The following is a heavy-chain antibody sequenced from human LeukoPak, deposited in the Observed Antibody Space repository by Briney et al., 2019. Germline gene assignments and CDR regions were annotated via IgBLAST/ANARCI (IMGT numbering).Heavy chain of an antibody. CDR2: INHSGST. D-gene: IGHD6-13*01. CDR3: AREESPAGLSGFDY. J-gene: IGHJ4*02. V-gene: IGHV4-34*01. Sequence: PSETLSLTCAVYGGSFSGYYWSWIRQPPGKGLEWIGEINHSGSTNYNPSLKSRVIMSIDTSKNQFSLKLSSVTAADTAIYYCAREESPAGLSGFDYWGQGTLVTVSS. CDR1: GGSFSGYY.